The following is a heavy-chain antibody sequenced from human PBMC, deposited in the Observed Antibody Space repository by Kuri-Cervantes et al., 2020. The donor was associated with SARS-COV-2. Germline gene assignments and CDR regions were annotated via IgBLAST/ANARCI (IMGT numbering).Heavy chain of an antibody. J-gene: IGHJ4*02. CDR3: TRAGYDNSGYYYSFDF. D-gene: IGHD3-22*01. Sequence: GSLRLSCTVSGGSISSHYWSWIRQPPGKGLEWIGYVYSSGSTNYSPSLKSRGTMSVDTSKNQFSLKLTSVTAADTAVYYCTRAGYDNSGYYYSFDFWGQGTLVTVSS. CDR2: VYSSGST. V-gene: IGHV4-59*11. CDR1: GGSISSHY.